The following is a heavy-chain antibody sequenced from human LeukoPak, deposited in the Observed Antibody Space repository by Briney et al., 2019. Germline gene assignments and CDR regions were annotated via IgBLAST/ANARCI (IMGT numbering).Heavy chain of an antibody. D-gene: IGHD3-3*01. J-gene: IGHJ6*03. CDR3: ARVPVFYDFWSGYSPLPYYYYYMDV. V-gene: IGHV3-20*04. CDR2: INWNGGST. CDR1: GFTFDDYG. Sequence: GGFLRLSCAASGFTFDDYGMSWVRQAPGKGLEWVSGINWNGGSTGYADSVKGRFTISRDNAKNSLYLQMNSLRAEDTALYYCARVPVFYDFWSGYSPLPYYYYYMDVWGKGTTVTVSS.